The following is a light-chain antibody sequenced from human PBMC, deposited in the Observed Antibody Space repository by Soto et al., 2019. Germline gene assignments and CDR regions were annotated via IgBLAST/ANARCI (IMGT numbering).Light chain of an antibody. CDR3: QQYNDWPKT. CDR2: GAS. V-gene: IGKV3-15*01. J-gene: IGKJ1*01. Sequence: EIVLTQSPGTLSLSPGERATLSCRASRSVSSSYLAWYQQKPGQGPSLLIYGASTRATGIPARFSGSGSGTEFTLTISSLQSEDFAVYHCQQYNDWPKTFGHGTKVDIK. CDR1: RSVSSSY.